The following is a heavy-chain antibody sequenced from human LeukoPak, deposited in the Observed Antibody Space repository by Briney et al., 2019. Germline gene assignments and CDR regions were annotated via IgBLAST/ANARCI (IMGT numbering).Heavy chain of an antibody. CDR1: GGSIRSYY. CDR3: ARTGSTVTMLYPFDH. J-gene: IGHJ4*02. Sequence: SETLSLTCTVSGGSIRSYYWSWLRQPPGKGLEWIGYIYYSGNTNYNPSLMSRVIISVDTSKNQFSLKLSSVTAADTAVYYCARTGSTVTMLYPFDHWGQGTLVTVSS. D-gene: IGHD4-17*01. CDR2: IYYSGNT. V-gene: IGHV4-59*01.